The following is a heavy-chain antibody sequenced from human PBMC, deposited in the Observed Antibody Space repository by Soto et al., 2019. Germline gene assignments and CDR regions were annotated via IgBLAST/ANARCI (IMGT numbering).Heavy chain of an antibody. D-gene: IGHD4-4*01. CDR2: IWYDGSNK. CDR1: GFTFSNYG. V-gene: IGHV3-33*01. J-gene: IGHJ3*02. Sequence: GGSLRLSCAASGFTFSNYGIHWVRQAPGKGLEWVAGIWYDGSNKYYADSVRGRITISRDNSKNTLYLQMNSLRAEDTAVYYCARDRTGYSNREGAFDIWGQGTMVTVSS. CDR3: ARDRTGYSNREGAFDI.